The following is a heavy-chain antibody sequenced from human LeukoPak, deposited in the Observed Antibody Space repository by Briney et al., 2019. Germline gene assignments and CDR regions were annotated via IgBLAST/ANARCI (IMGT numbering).Heavy chain of an antibody. CDR3: ARRMPGTTSDI. D-gene: IGHD1-1*01. J-gene: IGHJ3*02. CDR1: GGSISSSNYY. CDR2: IYYSGRT. Sequence: SETLSLTCTVSGGSISSSNYYWGWIRQPPGKGLEWIANIYYSGRTYYNPSLKSRVPISVDTSKNQFSLKVSAVTAADTAVYYCARRMPGTTSDIWGQGTMVTVSS. V-gene: IGHV4-39*01.